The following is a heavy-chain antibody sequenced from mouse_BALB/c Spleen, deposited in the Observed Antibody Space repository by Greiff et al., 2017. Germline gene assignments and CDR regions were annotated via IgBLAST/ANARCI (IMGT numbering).Heavy chain of an antibody. Sequence: VPGVESGPGLLAPSQSLSITCTVSGFSLTGYGVTWVRQPPGKGLEWLGMIWGDGSTDYNSALKSRLSISKDNSKSQVFLKMNSLQTDDTARYYCARAGDYDVRAMDYWGQGTSVTVSS. CDR2: IWGDGST. D-gene: IGHD2-4*01. CDR1: GFSLTGYG. V-gene: IGHV2-6-7*01. CDR3: ARAGDYDVRAMDY. J-gene: IGHJ4*01.